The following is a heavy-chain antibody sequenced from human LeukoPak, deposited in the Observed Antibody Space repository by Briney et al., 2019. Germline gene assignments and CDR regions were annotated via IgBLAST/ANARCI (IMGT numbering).Heavy chain of an antibody. CDR2: ISSSGSTI. D-gene: IGHD3-10*01. CDR1: GFTFSSYE. V-gene: IGHV3-48*03. Sequence: GGSLRLSCAASGFTFSSYEMNWVRQAPGKGLEGVSYISSSGSTIYYADSVKGRFTISRDNAKNSLYLQMNSLRAEDTAVYYCARVGGSGSYRDYWGQGTLVTVSS. J-gene: IGHJ4*02. CDR3: ARVGGSGSYRDY.